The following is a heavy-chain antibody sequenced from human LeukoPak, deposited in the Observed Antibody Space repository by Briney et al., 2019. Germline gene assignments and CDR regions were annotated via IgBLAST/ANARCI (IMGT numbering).Heavy chain of an antibody. J-gene: IGHJ4*02. Sequence: SAPTLVNPTQTLTLTCTFSGFSLSTSGMCVSWIRQPPGNALEWLPRIDWDDDKYYSTSLKTKLTISKDTSKNQVVLTMTNMDPVDTATYYCARTLGYSSSWPFDYWGQGTLVTVSS. V-gene: IGHV2-70*11. CDR1: GFSLSTSGMC. D-gene: IGHD6-13*01. CDR3: ARTLGYSSSWPFDY. CDR2: IDWDDDK.